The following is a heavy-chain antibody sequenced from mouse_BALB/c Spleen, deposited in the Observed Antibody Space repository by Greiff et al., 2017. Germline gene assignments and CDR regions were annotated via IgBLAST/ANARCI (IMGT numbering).Heavy chain of an antibody. CDR1: GFTFSSFG. CDR3: ARSMGQFAY. CDR2: ISRGSSTI. D-gene: IGHD3-3*01. V-gene: IGHV5-17*02. Sequence: EVQLVESGGGLVQPGGSRKLSCAASGFTFSSFGMHWVRQAPEKGLEWVAYISRGSSTIYYADTVKCRFTISRDNPKNTLFLQMTSLRSEDTAMYYCARSMGQFAYWGQGTLVTVSA. J-gene: IGHJ3*01.